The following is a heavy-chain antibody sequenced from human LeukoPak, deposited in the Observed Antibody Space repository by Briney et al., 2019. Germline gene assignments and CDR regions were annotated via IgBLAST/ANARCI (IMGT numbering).Heavy chain of an antibody. V-gene: IGHV3-23*01. Sequence: PGGSLRLSCAASGFTFSSYVMSWVRQAPGKGLEWVSAISGSGGSTYYADSVKGRFTISRDNSKNTLYLQMNSLRAEDTAVYYCARYSSWYARGYFDYWGQGTLVTVSS. CDR3: ARYSSWYARGYFDY. CDR1: GFTFSSYV. CDR2: ISGSGGST. J-gene: IGHJ4*02. D-gene: IGHD6-13*01.